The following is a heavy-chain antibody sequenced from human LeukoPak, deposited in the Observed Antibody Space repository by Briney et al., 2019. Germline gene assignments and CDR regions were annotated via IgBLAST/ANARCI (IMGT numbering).Heavy chain of an antibody. CDR1: GYTFTSYY. CDR3: ARGPINSSGYYYMDV. V-gene: IGHV1-46*03. D-gene: IGHD5-18*01. CDR2: INPSGGST. Sequence: ASVKVSCKASGYTFTSYYMHWVRQAPGQGLEWMGIINPSGGSTSYAQEFQGRVTMTRDTYTRTVYMELSSLRSEDTAVYYCARGPINSSGYYYMDVWGKGTTVTVSS. J-gene: IGHJ6*03.